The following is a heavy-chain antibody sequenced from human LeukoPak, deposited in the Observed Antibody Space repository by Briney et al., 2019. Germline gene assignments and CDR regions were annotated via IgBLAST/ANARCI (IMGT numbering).Heavy chain of an antibody. CDR1: GFTFSSYS. CDR2: ISVTSTYI. V-gene: IGHV3-21*01. J-gene: IGHJ4*02. CDR3: ARGCRGGSCYDC. Sequence: GGSLRLSCAASGFTFSSYSTNWVRQAPGKGLEWVSSISVTSTYISYAASVKGRFTISRDNAKNSLYLQMNSLRGEDMAVYYCARGCRGGSCYDCWGQGTLVTVSS. D-gene: IGHD2-15*01.